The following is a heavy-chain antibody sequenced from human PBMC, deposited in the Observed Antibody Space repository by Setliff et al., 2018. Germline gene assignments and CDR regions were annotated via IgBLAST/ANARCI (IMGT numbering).Heavy chain of an antibody. CDR3: SRLVRYCTRTSCQRASGDDY. CDR2: ISAYTGNA. J-gene: IGHJ4*02. D-gene: IGHD2-2*01. V-gene: IGHV1-18*01. Sequence: ASVKVSCKASGYTFTNYGISWVRQAPGQGLEWMGWISAYTGNAYYAPKFQGRVTMTTDTSTTTAYMELRSLRSDDTVVYYCSRLVRYCTRTSCQRASGDDYWGQGTLVTVSS. CDR1: GYTFTNYG.